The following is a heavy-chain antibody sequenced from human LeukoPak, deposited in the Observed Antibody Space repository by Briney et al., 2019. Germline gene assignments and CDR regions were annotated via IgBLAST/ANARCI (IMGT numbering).Heavy chain of an antibody. CDR2: ISSSGGST. CDR1: GFTFISYA. J-gene: IGHJ4*02. Sequence: PGGSLRLSCAASGFTFISYAMSWVRQAPGKGLEWVSGISSSGGSTYYADSVKGRFTISRDNSNKMLYLQMNSLRAEDTAVYYCAKVRSGSRGYYSTFDYWGQGTLVTVSS. CDR3: AKVRSGSRGYYSTFDY. D-gene: IGHD3-22*01. V-gene: IGHV3-23*01.